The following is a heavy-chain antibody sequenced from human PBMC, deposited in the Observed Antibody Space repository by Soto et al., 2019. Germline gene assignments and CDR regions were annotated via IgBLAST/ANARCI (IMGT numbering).Heavy chain of an antibody. CDR1: GFSFSDDG. J-gene: IGHJ4*02. V-gene: IGHV3-30*04. D-gene: IGHD2-21*02. CDR2: ISDDGTNK. Sequence: GGSLRLSCVASGFSFSDDGMVWVRQAPGKGLGWVAAISDDGTNKYTADSVKGRFTISRDNSRNTVYLQVNSLRIEDTAVYYCARRLTTTVTAMGYWGQGTPVTVS. CDR3: ARRLTTTVTAMGY.